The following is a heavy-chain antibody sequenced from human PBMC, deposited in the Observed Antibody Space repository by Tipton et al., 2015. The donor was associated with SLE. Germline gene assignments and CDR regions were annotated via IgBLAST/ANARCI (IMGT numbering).Heavy chain of an antibody. Sequence: TLSLTCTVSGGSINSGGYYWSWIRQHPGKGLEWIGYIYYTGSTFYNPSLNSRLTISVDTSKNQFSLKLSSVTAADTAVYYCARGLRGVMTGDWFDPWGQGTLVTVSS. CDR3: ARGLRGVMTGDWFDP. CDR1: GGSINSGGYY. D-gene: IGHD3-16*01. CDR2: IYYTGST. J-gene: IGHJ5*02. V-gene: IGHV4-31*03.